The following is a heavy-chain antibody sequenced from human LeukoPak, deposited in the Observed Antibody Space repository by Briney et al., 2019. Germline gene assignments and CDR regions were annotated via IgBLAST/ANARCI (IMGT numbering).Heavy chain of an antibody. CDR1: GFKFDDYD. D-gene: IGHD3-22*01. Sequence: PGGSLRLSCTASGFKFDDYDMSWVRQVPGKGLEWVSGITWNGDKTGYADSVRGRFAISRDNTKKSLYLQMSSLRAEDTALYYCARGGSSGYYAFDYWGRGTLVTVSS. CDR3: ARGGSSGYYAFDY. J-gene: IGHJ4*02. V-gene: IGHV3-20*04. CDR2: ITWNGDKT.